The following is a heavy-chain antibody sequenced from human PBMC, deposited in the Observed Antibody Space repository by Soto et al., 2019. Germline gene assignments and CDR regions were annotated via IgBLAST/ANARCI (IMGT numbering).Heavy chain of an antibody. D-gene: IGHD3-16*02. Sequence: KPSETLSLTCTVSGGSIRSYYWSWIRQPPGKGLEWIGYIYYSDSINYNPSLKSRVTISVDTSKNQFSLKLSSETAADTAVYYCARQNYDYVWGSYRYTVPRPFDYSGQGTLVTVSS. CDR1: GGSIRSYY. CDR3: ARQNYDYVWGSYRYTVPRPFDY. CDR2: IYYSDSI. J-gene: IGHJ4*02. V-gene: IGHV4-59*08.